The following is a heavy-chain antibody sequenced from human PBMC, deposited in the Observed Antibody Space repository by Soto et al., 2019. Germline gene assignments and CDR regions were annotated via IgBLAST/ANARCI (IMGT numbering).Heavy chain of an antibody. CDR2: INPNSGGT. D-gene: IGHD6-13*01. CDR3: ARAEQLDSYYYYGMDV. V-gene: IGHV1-2*04. CDR1: GYTFTGYY. Sequence: ASVKVSCKASGYTFTGYYMHWVRQAPGQGLEWMGWINPNSGGTNYAQKFQGWVTMTRDTSISTAYMELSRLRSDDTAVYYCARAEQLDSYYYYGMDVWGQGTTVTAP. J-gene: IGHJ6*02.